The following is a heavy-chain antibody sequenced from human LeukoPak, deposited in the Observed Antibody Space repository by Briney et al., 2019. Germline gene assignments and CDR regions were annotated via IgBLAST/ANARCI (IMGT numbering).Heavy chain of an antibody. J-gene: IGHJ3*02. V-gene: IGHV3-13*01. CDR2: IGTAGDT. CDR1: GFTFSSYD. D-gene: IGHD1-26*01. Sequence: GGSLRLSCAASGFTFSSYDMHWVRQATGKGLEWVSAIGTAGDTYYPGSVKGRFTISRENAKNSLYLQMNSLRAGDTAVYYCARSQPSYSGSYHDAFDIWGQGTMVIVSS. CDR3: ARSQPSYSGSYHDAFDI.